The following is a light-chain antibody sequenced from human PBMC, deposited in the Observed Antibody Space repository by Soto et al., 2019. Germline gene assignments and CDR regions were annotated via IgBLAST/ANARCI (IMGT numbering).Light chain of an antibody. CDR1: QAMNTY. CDR2: GAS. Sequence: DIQLTQSPSFLSASVGDRVTISCRASQAMNTYIAWYQQRPGAAPKLLVYGASTLYTGVPSRFSGSESGAVFTRTTTSLQTEYSATYDLQEPQSNRFAFDQGTRLEIK. CDR3: QEPQSNRFA. J-gene: IGKJ5*01. V-gene: IGKV1-9*01.